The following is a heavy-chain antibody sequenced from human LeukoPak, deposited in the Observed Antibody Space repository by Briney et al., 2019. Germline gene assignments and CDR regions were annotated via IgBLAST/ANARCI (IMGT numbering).Heavy chain of an antibody. CDR1: GYTFTSYY. D-gene: IGHD2-2*01. V-gene: IGHV1-46*01. J-gene: IGHJ6*02. CDR3: ATAVVVPAATGYYYGMDV. CDR2: INPSGGST. Sequence: ASVKVSCKASGYTFTSYYMHWVRQAPGQGLEWMGIINPSGGSTIYAQKFQGRVTMTEDTSTDTAYMELSSLRSEDTAVYYCATAVVVPAATGYYYGMDVWGQGTTVTVSS.